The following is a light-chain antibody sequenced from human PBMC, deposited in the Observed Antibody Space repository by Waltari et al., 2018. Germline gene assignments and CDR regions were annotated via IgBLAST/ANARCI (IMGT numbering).Light chain of an antibody. CDR3: SSYSDSGTLVV. CDR2: DVS. Sequence: QSALTQPASVSGSPGQSITMSCTGTSRDIGTYNYVSWYQQHPGKAPKLMIYDVSNRPSGVSNRFSGSKSGITASLTISGLRAEDEADYYCSSYSDSGTLVVFGGGTKLTVL. CDR1: SRDIGTYNY. V-gene: IGLV2-14*03. J-gene: IGLJ3*02.